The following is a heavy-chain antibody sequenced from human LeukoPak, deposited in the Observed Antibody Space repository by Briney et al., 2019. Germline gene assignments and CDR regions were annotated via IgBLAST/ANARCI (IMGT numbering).Heavy chain of an antibody. CDR1: GGSISSYY. Sequence: SETLSLTCTVSGGSISSYYWSWIRQPPGKGLEWIGDFYYSGSTNYNPSLKSRVTISVDTSKNQFSLKLSSVTATDTAIYYCARHKYTSSWHFDTWGREPWSPSPQ. J-gene: IGHJ5*02. CDR3: ARHKYTSSWHFDT. CDR2: FYYSGST. V-gene: IGHV4-59*08. D-gene: IGHD6-13*01.